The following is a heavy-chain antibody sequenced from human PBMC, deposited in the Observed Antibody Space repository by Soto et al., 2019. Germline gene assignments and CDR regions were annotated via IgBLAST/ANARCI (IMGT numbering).Heavy chain of an antibody. Sequence: SETLSLTCSVSGVAMTYGGYSWSWIRQPPGKGLEWIGAMYYTGNKNYNPSLESRVTMSVDTSKNQFSLKLSSVTPTDTAVYYCARRSSSSLGSLFDPWGRGILVTV. CDR2: MYYTGNK. D-gene: IGHD6-6*01. CDR3: ARRSSSSLGSLFDP. V-gene: IGHV4-39*01. CDR1: GVAMTYGGYS. J-gene: IGHJ5*02.